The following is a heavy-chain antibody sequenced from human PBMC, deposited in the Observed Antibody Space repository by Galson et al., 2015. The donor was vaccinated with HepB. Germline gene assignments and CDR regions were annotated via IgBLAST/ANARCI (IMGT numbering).Heavy chain of an antibody. D-gene: IGHD2-15*01. J-gene: IGHJ4*02. CDR2: IDSSGSII. V-gene: IGHV3-48*03. CDR3: ARDRLPSPLVY. Sequence: SLRLSCAASGFTFSSYEMNWVRQAPGKGLEWVSYIDSSGSIIYYADSVKGRFTISRDNAKNSLYLQMNSLRAEDTAVYYCARDRLPSPLVYWGQGTLVTVSS. CDR1: GFTFSSYE.